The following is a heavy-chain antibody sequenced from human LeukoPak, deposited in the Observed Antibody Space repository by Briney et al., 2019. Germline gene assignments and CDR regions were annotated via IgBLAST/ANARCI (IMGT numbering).Heavy chain of an antibody. CDR3: ARVVAATVIYYYYGMDV. D-gene: IGHD2-15*01. J-gene: IGHJ6*02. CDR1: GFTFSGYA. CDR2: ITSGSDT. V-gene: IGHV3-23*01. Sequence: GGSLRLSCAASGFTFSGYAMTWVRQAPGKGLEWVSTITSGSDTYYADSVKGRFTISRDNSKNTLYLQMNSLRAEDTAVHYCARVVAATVIYYYYGMDVWGQGTTVTVSS.